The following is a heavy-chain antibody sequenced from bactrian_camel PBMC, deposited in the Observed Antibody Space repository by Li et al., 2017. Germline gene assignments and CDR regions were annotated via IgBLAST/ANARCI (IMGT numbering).Heavy chain of an antibody. J-gene: IGHJ4*01. CDR3: VRFDVYYSDFDRRMTDYNY. CDR1: GTIYYDAC. Sequence: HVQLVESGGGSVQAGGSLRLSCRAKGTIYYDACVGWLRQPSGKEREGVAAIDKDGIASYIDSVKGRFTVSRDDVKNTAYLQMNSLRPEDTAVYYCVRFDVYYSDFDRRMTDYNYWGQGTQVTVS. CDR2: IDKDGIA. V-gene: IGHV3S53*01. D-gene: IGHD4*01.